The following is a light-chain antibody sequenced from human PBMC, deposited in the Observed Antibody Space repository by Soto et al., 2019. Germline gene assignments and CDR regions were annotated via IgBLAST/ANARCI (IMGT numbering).Light chain of an antibody. Sequence: QSALTQPASVSGSPGQSITISCTGTSSDDRYVSWYQQHPGKAPKLMISQATNRPSGVSDRFSGSKSGNTASLTISGLQADDEADYYCTSYTYNRVWVFGGGTKLTVL. CDR3: TSYTYNRVWV. CDR2: QAT. J-gene: IGLJ3*02. CDR1: SSDDRY. V-gene: IGLV2-14*01.